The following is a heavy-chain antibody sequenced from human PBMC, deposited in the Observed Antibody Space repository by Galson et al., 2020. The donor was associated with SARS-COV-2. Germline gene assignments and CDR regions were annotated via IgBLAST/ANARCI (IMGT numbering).Heavy chain of an antibody. CDR2: IYYSGST. V-gene: IGHV4-39*01. Sequence: SQTLSLTCTVSGGSISSSSYYWGWIRQPPGKGLEWIGSIYYSGSTYYNPSLKSRVTISVDTSKNQFSLKLSSVTAADTAVYYCASRILTGYYNPSPIDYWGQGTLVTVSS. D-gene: IGHD3-9*01. CDR1: GGSISSSSYY. J-gene: IGHJ4*02. CDR3: ASRILTGYYNPSPIDY.